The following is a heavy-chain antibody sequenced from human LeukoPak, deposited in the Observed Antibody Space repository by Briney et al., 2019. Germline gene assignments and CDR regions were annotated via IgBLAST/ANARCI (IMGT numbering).Heavy chain of an antibody. CDR2: INHSGST. D-gene: IGHD4-17*01. J-gene: IGHJ4*02. CDR3: ARAHYGDYVHVY. Sequence: NPSEALSLTCAVYGGSFSGYYWSWIRQPPGKGLEWIGEINHSGSTNYNPSLKSRVTISVDTSKNQFSLKLSSVTAADTAVYYCARAHYGDYVHVYWGQGTLVTVSS. CDR1: GGSFSGYY. V-gene: IGHV4-34*01.